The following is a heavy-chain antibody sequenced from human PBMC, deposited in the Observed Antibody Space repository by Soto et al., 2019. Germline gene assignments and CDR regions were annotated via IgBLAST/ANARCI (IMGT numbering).Heavy chain of an antibody. V-gene: IGHV3-30-3*01. D-gene: IGHD3-3*01. CDR2: ISYDGSNK. CDR3: ARDPRPTYYDFWSGYYMVGWFDP. CDR1: GFTFSSYA. Sequence: PGGSLRLSCAASGFTFSSYAMHWVRQAPGKGLEWVAVISYDGSNKYYADSVKGRFTISRDNSKNTLYLQMNSLRAEDTAVYYCARDPRPTYYDFWSGYYMVGWFDPWGQGTLVTVSS. J-gene: IGHJ5*02.